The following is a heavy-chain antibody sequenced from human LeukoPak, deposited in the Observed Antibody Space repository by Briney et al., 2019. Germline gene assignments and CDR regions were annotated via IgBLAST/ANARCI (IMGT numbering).Heavy chain of an antibody. J-gene: IGHJ4*02. CDR1: GFTFSDYY. CDR3: AKERRTGSGAALDY. D-gene: IGHD6-19*01. CDR2: ISSSSSRT. Sequence: RGSLRLSCAASGFTFSDYYMIWIRQAPGKGLEWVSYISSSSSRTNYADSVKGRFTISRDNAKNSLYLQMYSLRAEDTAVYYCAKERRTGSGAALDYWGPGTLVTVSS. V-gene: IGHV3-11*06.